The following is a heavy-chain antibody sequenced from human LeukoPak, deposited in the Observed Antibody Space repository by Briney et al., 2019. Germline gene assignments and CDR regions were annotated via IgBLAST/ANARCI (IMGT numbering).Heavy chain of an antibody. CDR2: ISSSSSYM. V-gene: IGHV3-21*01. J-gene: IGHJ4*02. CDR3: ARDKVSVVAAIDS. D-gene: IGHD2-15*01. CDR1: GFIFSSFS. Sequence: GGSLRLSCAASGFIFSSFSMNWVRQAPGKGLEWVSSISSSSSYMYYADSVKGRFTISRDSAKKSLYLQMSSLRAEDTAVYYCARDKVSVVAAIDSWGQGTLVTVSS.